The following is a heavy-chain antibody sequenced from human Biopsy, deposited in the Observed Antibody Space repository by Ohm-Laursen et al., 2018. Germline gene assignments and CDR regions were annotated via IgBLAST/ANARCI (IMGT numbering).Heavy chain of an antibody. D-gene: IGHD1-1*01. Sequence: SDTLSLTCAVSGGSITDDYWSWIRQSPGKGLEWIGFISKGGDTTYNPSLRGRVAISVDTSKNQFSLKLSSVTAADTAIFFCARLYRLDDYWNDDPPDAFDVWAKGQGSLSLQ. CDR3: ARLYRLDDYWNDDPPDAFDV. J-gene: IGHJ3*01. V-gene: IGHV4-59*07. CDR2: ISKGGDT. CDR1: GGSITDDY.